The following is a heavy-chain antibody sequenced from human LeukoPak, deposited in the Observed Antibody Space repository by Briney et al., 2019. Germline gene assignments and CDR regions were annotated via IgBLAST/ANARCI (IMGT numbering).Heavy chain of an antibody. V-gene: IGHV3-23*01. D-gene: IGHD3-22*01. J-gene: IGHJ4*02. Sequence: GGSLRLSCAASGFTFNNYALTWVRQTPGKGLECVSAISGDGVSPYYADSVRGRFTISRDNSKNTLYLQMNSLRAEDTAVYYCARDIYYDSSGYYGSVYWGQGTLVTVSS. CDR1: GFTFNNYA. CDR2: ISGDGVSP. CDR3: ARDIYYDSSGYYGSVY.